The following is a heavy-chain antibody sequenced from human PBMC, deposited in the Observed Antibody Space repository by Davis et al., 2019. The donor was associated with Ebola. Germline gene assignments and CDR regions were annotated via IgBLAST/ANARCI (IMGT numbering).Heavy chain of an antibody. D-gene: IGHD6-25*01. CDR3: ARDQSGYYYYYYGMDV. Sequence: AASVTVSCKASGYTFTSYAMHWVRQAPGQRLEWMGWINAGNGNTKYSQKFQGRVTITRDTSASTAYMELSSLRSEDTAVYYCARDQSGYYYYYYGMDVWGQGTTVTVSS. CDR1: GYTFTSYA. J-gene: IGHJ6*02. CDR2: INAGNGNT. V-gene: IGHV1-3*01.